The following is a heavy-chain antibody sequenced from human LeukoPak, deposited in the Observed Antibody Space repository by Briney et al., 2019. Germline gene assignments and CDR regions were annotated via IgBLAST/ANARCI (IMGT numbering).Heavy chain of an antibody. J-gene: IGHJ4*02. CDR2: INHSGST. CDR3: ARDHWSGYSGGLDF. Sequence: SETLSLTCAVYGGSFSGYYWSWIRQPPGKGLEWIGEINHSGSTNYNPSLKSRVTISVDTSKNQFSLKLSSVTAADTAVYYCARDHWSGYSGGLDFWGQGTLVTVSS. D-gene: IGHD5-12*01. V-gene: IGHV4-34*01. CDR1: GGSFSGYY.